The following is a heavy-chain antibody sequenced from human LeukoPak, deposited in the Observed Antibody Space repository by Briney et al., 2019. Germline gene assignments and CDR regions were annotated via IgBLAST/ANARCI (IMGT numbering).Heavy chain of an antibody. CDR3: AKEGSVAGPTQFDY. V-gene: IGHV3-23*01. J-gene: IGHJ4*02. CDR2: ISGGGDQT. D-gene: IGHD6-19*01. CDR1: GFSFSRYA. Sequence: GGSLRLSCTASGFSFSRYAMSWVRQAPGKGLEWVLAISGGGDQTFYADSVKGRFTISRDNSKNTVYVQMNSLRAEDTAIYYCAKEGSVAGPTQFDYWGQGTLVTVSS.